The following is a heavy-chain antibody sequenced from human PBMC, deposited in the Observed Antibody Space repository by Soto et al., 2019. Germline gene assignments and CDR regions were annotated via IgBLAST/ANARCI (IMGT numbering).Heavy chain of an antibody. V-gene: IGHV3-73*02. J-gene: IGHJ5*02. CDR2: IRSKANNYAT. CDR3: TRPRLEWYWFDL. Sequence: EVQLVESGGGLVQPGGSLKLSCAASGFTFSDSTLHWVRQVSGKGLEWIGRIRSKANNYATTYSASVTGRFTISRDDSKNTAYLQMNSLKTDDTAVYYCTRPRLEWYWFDLWGQGTLVIVSS. CDR1: GFTFSDST. D-gene: IGHD3-3*01.